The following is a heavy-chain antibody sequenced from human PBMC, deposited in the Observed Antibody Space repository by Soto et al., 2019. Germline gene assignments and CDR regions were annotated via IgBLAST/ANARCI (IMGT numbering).Heavy chain of an antibody. CDR1: GGTLGSSA. V-gene: IGHV1-69*13. Sequence: GASVEVSCKASGGTLGSSAISWVRQAPGQGLEWMGGIIPIFGTANYAQKFQGRVTITADESTSTAYMELSSLRSEDTAVYYCARDLNYWGQGTLVTVSS. CDR2: IIPIFGTA. J-gene: IGHJ4*02. CDR3: ARDLNY.